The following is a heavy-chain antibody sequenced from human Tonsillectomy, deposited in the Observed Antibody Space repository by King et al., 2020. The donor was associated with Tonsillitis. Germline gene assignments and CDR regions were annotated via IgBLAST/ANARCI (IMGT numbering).Heavy chain of an antibody. CDR2: IYPGDSDT. D-gene: IGHD4-17*01. J-gene: IGHJ4*02. Sequence: QLVQSGAEVKKPGESLKISCKGSGYSFTTYWIGWVRQMPGKGLEWMGIIYPGDSDTRYSPSFQGQATISADKSISTAYLQLSSLKASDTAVYYCVRSEGSVTWPFDYWGQGTLVTV. V-gene: IGHV5-51*01. CDR1: GYSFTTYW. CDR3: VRSEGSVTWPFDY.